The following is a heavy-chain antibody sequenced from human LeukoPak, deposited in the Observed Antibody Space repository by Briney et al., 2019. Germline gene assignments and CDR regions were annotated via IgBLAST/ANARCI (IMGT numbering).Heavy chain of an antibody. CDR3: AKSGGYNSYRAKDAFDI. V-gene: IGHV3-23*01. Sequence: GGSLRLSCAASGFTFSSYAMSWVRQAPGKGLEWVSAISGSGGSTYYADSVKGRFTISRDNSKNTLYLQMNSLRAEDTAVYYCAKSGGYNSYRAKDAFDIWGQGTMVTVSS. J-gene: IGHJ3*02. D-gene: IGHD5-24*01. CDR1: GFTFSSYA. CDR2: ISGSGGST.